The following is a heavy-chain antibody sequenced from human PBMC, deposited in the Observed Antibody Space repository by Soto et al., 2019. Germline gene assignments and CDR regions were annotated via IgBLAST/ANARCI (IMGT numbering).Heavy chain of an antibody. D-gene: IGHD3-22*01. J-gene: IGHJ5*02. Sequence: GGALRLSCAASGFMFSAYTMNWVRQAPGKGLEWLSSISSDSDHIDYADSVRGRFTVSRDNARKSLYLQMDSLGAEDTGVYYCATPYYYNHWGPGTLVTVSS. CDR3: ATPYYYNH. CDR1: GFMFSAYT. CDR2: ISSDSDHI. V-gene: IGHV3-21*01.